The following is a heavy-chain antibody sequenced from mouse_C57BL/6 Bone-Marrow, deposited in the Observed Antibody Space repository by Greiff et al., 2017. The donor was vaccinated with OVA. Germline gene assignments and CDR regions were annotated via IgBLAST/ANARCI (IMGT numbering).Heavy chain of an antibody. V-gene: IGHV1-75*01. Sequence: VQLVESGPELVKPGASVKISCKASGYTFTDYYITWVKQRPGQGLGWIGWIFPGSGSTYYNEKFKGKATLTVDKSSSTAYMLLSSLTSEDSAVYFCARIYYYGSSYFWGQGTSLTVSS. J-gene: IGHJ2*02. CDR1: GYTFTDYY. D-gene: IGHD1-1*01. CDR3: ARIYYYGSSYF. CDR2: IFPGSGST.